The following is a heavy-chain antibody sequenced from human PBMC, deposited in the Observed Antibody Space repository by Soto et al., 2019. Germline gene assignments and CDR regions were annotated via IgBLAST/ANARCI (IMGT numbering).Heavy chain of an antibody. Sequence: EVQVVESGGGLVQPGGSLRLSCAVSGLRFTDYWMTWVRQAPGKGLEWVASIKTDGSEEYYVDSVKGRFTISRDNAKNSVYLQMNSLRREDMAFYYCATDPPGDEGAFFDYWGQGALVSVSS. CDR2: IKTDGSEE. V-gene: IGHV3-7*01. CDR3: ATDPPGDEGAFFDY. CDR1: GLRFTDYW. J-gene: IGHJ4*02.